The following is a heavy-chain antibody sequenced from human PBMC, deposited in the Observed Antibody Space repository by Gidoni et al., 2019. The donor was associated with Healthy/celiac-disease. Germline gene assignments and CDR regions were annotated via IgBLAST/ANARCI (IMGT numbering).Heavy chain of an antibody. CDR1: GFTFSSYS. J-gene: IGHJ4*02. CDR3: ARVLHRKIRLRFLEPDY. Sequence: EVQLVESGGGLVQPGGSLRLSCAASGFTFSSYSMNWVRQAPGKGLEWVSYISSSSSTIYYADSVKGRFTISRDNAKNSLYLQMNSLRDEDTAVYYCARVLHRKIRLRFLEPDYWGQGTLVTVSS. CDR2: ISSSSSTI. V-gene: IGHV3-48*02. D-gene: IGHD3-3*01.